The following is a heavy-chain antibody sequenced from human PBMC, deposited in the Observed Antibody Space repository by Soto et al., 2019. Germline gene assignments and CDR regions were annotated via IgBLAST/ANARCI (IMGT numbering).Heavy chain of an antibody. CDR1: GYTFTGYY. CDR3: ARRYSSGWLPNGMDV. V-gene: IGHV1-2*04. CDR2: INPNSGGT. J-gene: IGHJ6*02. Sequence: QVQLVQSGAEVKKPGASVKVSCKASGYTFTGYYMHWVRQAPGQGLEWMGWINPNSGGTNYAQKFQGWVTMTRDTSISTAYMERSRLRSDDTAVYYCARRYSSGWLPNGMDVWGQGTTVTVSS. D-gene: IGHD6-19*01.